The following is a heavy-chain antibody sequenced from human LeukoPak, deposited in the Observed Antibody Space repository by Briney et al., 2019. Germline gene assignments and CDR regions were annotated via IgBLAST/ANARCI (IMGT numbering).Heavy chain of an antibody. CDR3: ARPMVRETDAFDI. D-gene: IGHD3-10*01. V-gene: IGHV3-72*01. CDR1: GFTFSDHY. Sequence: PGGSLRLSCAASGFTFSDHYMDWVRQAPGKGLEWVGRTRNKANSYTTEYAASVKGRFTISRDDSKNSLYLQMNSLKTEDTAVYYCARPMVRETDAFDIWGQGTMVTVSS. J-gene: IGHJ3*02. CDR2: TRNKANSYTT.